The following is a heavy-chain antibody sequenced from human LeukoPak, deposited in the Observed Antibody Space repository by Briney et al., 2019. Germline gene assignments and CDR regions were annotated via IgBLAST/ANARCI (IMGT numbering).Heavy chain of an antibody. Sequence: ASVKVSCKASGYTFTMYYFHWVRQAPGQGLEWMGMINPSNGATTYAQRFQGRVTMTRDMATTTVYMDLRSLRSDDTAVYYCARARSWYGWFDPWGQGTLVTVSS. V-gene: IGHV1-46*01. J-gene: IGHJ5*02. CDR1: GYTFTMYY. CDR2: INPSNGAT. CDR3: ARARSWYGWFDP. D-gene: IGHD6-13*01.